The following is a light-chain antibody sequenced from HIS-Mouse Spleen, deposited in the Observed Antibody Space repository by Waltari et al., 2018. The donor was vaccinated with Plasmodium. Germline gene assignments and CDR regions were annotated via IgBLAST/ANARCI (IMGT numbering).Light chain of an antibody. CDR3: YSAADNNLV. Sequence: SYELTQPSSLSVSPGQPARITCSGDVLAKTYPRCFQQKPGQAPVLVIYKDSERPPGIPERFSGSSSGTTVTLTISGAQVEDEADYYCYSAADNNLVFGGGTKLTVL. CDR1: VLAKTY. J-gene: IGLJ3*02. CDR2: KDS. V-gene: IGLV3-27*01.